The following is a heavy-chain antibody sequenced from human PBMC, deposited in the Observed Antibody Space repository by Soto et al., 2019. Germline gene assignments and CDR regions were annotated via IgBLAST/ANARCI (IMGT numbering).Heavy chain of an antibody. Sequence: ASETLSLTCTVSGGSISSGGYYWSWIRQHPGKGLEWIGYIYYSGSTYYNPSLKSRVTISVDTSKNQFSLKLGSVTAADTAVYYCARVHYDILTGYRSGNWFDPWGQGTLVTVSS. D-gene: IGHD3-9*01. CDR1: GGSISSGGYY. J-gene: IGHJ5*02. CDR3: ARVHYDILTGYRSGNWFDP. V-gene: IGHV4-31*03. CDR2: IYYSGST.